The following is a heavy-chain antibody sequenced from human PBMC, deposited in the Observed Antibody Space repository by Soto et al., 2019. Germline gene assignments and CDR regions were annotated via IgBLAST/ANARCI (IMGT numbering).Heavy chain of an antibody. CDR3: ARSSLGGKAVSMDV. Sequence: QVQLQESGPGLVKPSQTLSLTCTVSGGSISSGGYYWSWIRQHPGKCLEWIGYIYYSGSTYYNPSLKSRVTISVDTSKNQFSLKLSSVTAADTAVYYCARSSLGGKAVSMDVWGKGTPVTVSS. D-gene: IGHD3-16*01. V-gene: IGHV4-31*03. CDR2: IYYSGST. CDR1: GGSISSGGYY. J-gene: IGHJ6*04.